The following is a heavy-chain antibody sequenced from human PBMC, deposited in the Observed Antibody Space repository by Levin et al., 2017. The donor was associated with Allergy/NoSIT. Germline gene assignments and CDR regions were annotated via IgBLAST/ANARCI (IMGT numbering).Heavy chain of an antibody. J-gene: IGHJ4*02. V-gene: IGHV4-59*08. CDR3: ARHAYSSGWYVDDY. CDR1: GGSIRSHY. Sequence: SETLSLTCTVSGGSIRSHYWSWIRQPPGKGLEWIGYIYYSGSTNYNPSLKSRVTISLDTSKNQFSLKLSSVTAADTAVYYCARHAYSSGWYVDDYWGQGTLVTVSS. D-gene: IGHD6-19*01. CDR2: IYYSGST.